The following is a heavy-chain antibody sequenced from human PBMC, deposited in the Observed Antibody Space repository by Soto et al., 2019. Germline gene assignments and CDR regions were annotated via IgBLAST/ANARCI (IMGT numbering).Heavy chain of an antibody. V-gene: IGHV4-61*08. D-gene: IGHD6-19*01. CDR3: ARAIGSGWYPGPADY. CDR2: IYYSGST. Sequence: SETLSLTCAVSGGSIRSGGYSWSWIRQPPGKGLEWIGYIYYSGSTNYNPSLKSRVTISVDTSKNQFSLKLSSVTAADTAVYYCARAIGSGWYPGPADYWGQGTLVTVSS. CDR1: GGSIRSGGYS. J-gene: IGHJ4*02.